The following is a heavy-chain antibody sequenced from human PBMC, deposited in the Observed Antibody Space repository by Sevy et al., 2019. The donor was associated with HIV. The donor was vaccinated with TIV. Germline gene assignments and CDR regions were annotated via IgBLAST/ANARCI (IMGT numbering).Heavy chain of an antibody. D-gene: IGHD1-1*01. J-gene: IGHJ4*02. CDR3: ARGQLRIWQQPHDC. CDR2: ISGSGGDT. CDR1: GFTFTTYA. Sequence: GGSLRLSCAASGFTFTTYAMTWVRQTPGKGLEWISTISGSGGDTYYAQSVKGRFTISRDNSKNTVYLQLNSLRAEDSALYYCARGQLRIWQQPHDCWGQGTLVTVSS. V-gene: IGHV3-23*01.